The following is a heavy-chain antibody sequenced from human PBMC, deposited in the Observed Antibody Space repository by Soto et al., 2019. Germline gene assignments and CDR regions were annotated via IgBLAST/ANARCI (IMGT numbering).Heavy chain of an antibody. J-gene: IGHJ4*02. CDR1: GGSISSGGYS. CDR2: IYHSGST. CDR3: ARGPIAVAHHYFDY. V-gene: IGHV4-30-2*01. Sequence: SETLSLTCAVSGGSISSGGYSWSWIQQPPGKGLEWIGYIYHSGSTYYNPSLKSRVTISVDRSKNQFSLKLSSVTAADTAVYYCARGPIAVAHHYFDYWGQGTLVTVSS. D-gene: IGHD6-19*01.